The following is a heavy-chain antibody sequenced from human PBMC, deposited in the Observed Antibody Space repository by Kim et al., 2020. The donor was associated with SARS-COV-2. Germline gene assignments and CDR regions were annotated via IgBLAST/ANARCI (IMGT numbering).Heavy chain of an antibody. CDR3: ARDSSIAVAGGAFDI. D-gene: IGHD6-19*01. V-gene: IGHV1-69*04. Sequence: QKFPSRVTITADKSTSTAYMELSSLRSEDTAVYYCARDSSIAVAGGAFDIWGQGTMVTVSS. J-gene: IGHJ3*02.